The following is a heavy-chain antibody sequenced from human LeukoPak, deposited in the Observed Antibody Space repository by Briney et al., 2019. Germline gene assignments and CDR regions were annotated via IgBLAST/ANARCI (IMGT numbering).Heavy chain of an antibody. CDR1: GFTFSNAW. CDR2: IKSKTDGGTT. CDR3: TTGSTTSYYYYYYVMDV. J-gene: IGHJ6*02. V-gene: IGHV3-15*01. D-gene: IGHD1-1*01. Sequence: PGGSLSLSCAASGFTFSNAWMSWVRQAPGKGLEWVGRIKSKTDGGTTDYAAPVKGRFTISRDDSKNTLYLQMNSLKTEDAAVYYCTTGSTTSYYYYYYVMDVWGQGTTVTVSS.